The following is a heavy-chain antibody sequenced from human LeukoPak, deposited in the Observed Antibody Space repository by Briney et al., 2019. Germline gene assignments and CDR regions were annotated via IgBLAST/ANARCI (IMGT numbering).Heavy chain of an antibody. CDR2: ISGSGGST. J-gene: IGHJ4*02. D-gene: IGHD6-13*01. CDR3: AKKSGIAAAGDSDY. Sequence: GGSLRLSCAASGFTFSSYAMNWVRQAPGKGLEWVSAISGSGGSTYYADSVKGRFTISRDNSKNTLYLQMNSLRAEDTAVYYCAKKSGIAAAGDSDYWGQGTLVTVSS. CDR1: GFTFSSYA. V-gene: IGHV3-23*01.